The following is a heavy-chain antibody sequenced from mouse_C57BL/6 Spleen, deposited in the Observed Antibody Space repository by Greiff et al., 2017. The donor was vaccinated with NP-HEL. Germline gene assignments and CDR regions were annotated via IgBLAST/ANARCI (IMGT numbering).Heavy chain of an antibody. D-gene: IGHD2-5*01. J-gene: IGHJ3*01. CDR2: IYPGDGDT. CDR1: GYAFSSSW. Sequence: VQVVESGPELVKPGASVKISCKASGYAFSSSWMNWVKQRPGQGLEWIGRIYPGDGDTNYNGKFKGKATLTADKSSSTAYMQLSSLTSEDSAVYFCAREDYYSNYGFAYWGQGTLVTVSA. CDR3: AREDYYSNYGFAY. V-gene: IGHV1-82*01.